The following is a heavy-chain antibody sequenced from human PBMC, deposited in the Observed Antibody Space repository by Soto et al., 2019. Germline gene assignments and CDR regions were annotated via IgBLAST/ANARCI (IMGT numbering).Heavy chain of an antibody. V-gene: IGHV4-4*07. D-gene: IGHD3-10*01. CDR1: GDPITRYF. J-gene: IGHJ4*02. Sequence: LSLTCTVSGDPITRYFWTWLRQPAGKGLEWIGHVFPGGPTSHNSSLKSRVSMSVDTSKNQFSLTLTSVPAADTAVYYCARTLSGFTYGSRQFYFDYWGQGTLVTVSS. CDR3: ARTLSGFTYGSRQFYFDY. CDR2: VFPGGPT.